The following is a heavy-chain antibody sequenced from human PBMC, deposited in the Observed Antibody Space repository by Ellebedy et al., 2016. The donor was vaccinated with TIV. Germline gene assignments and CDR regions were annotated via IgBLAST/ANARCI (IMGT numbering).Heavy chain of an antibody. J-gene: IGHJ4*02. CDR3: ARDGGPIAAAADD. CDR1: GFTFSHYY. V-gene: IGHV3-7*01. Sequence: PGGSLRLSCAASGFTFSHYYMTWVRQAPGKGLEWVANIDQNGGEKSYVDSVKGRFTISRDNAKNSLFLQMNSLRVEDTAVYYCARDGGPIAAAADDWGQGTLVTVSS. D-gene: IGHD6-13*01. CDR2: IDQNGGEK.